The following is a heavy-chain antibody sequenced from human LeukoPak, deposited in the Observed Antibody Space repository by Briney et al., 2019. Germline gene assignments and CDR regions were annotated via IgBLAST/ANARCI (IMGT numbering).Heavy chain of an antibody. V-gene: IGHV3-72*01. CDR1: GFTFGDYI. Sequence: GGSLRLSCAASGFTFGDYILDWVRQAPGKGLEWVGRIRRKGQSYTTEYAASVKGRFTISRDDSKNSLYLHMNSLRAEDTAVYYCARGYGDYEVFDYWGQGALVTVSS. CDR3: ARGYGDYEVFDY. D-gene: IGHD4-17*01. CDR2: IRRKGQSYTT. J-gene: IGHJ4*02.